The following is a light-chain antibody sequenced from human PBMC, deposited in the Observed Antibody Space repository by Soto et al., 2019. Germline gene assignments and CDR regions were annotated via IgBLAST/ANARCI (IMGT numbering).Light chain of an antibody. J-gene: IGKJ1*01. V-gene: IGKV1-8*01. CDR3: QQYSSYPLT. CDR2: AAS. CDR1: EDISSY. Sequence: AIRMTQSPSSFSASTGDRVTITCRASEDISSYLAWYQQKPGKAPKLLISAASTLQDEVPSRFSGSASGTEFTLTINCLQSEDFAMYFCQQYSSYPLTFGQGTKLEMK.